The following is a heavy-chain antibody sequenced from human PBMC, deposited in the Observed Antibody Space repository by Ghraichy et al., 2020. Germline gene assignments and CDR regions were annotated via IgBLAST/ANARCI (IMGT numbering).Heavy chain of an antibody. CDR1: GFSLSTSGVG. J-gene: IGHJ6*02. Sequence: GPTLVKPTQTLTLTCTFSGFSLSTSGVGVGWIRQPPGKALEWLALIYWDDDKRYSPSLQSRLTITKDSSKNQVFLTMTSMDPVDTATYYCARVVHPSSYYYYGMDVWGQGTTVTVSS. CDR3: ARVVHPSSYYYYGMDV. D-gene: IGHD3-3*01. V-gene: IGHV2-5*02. CDR2: IYWDDDK.